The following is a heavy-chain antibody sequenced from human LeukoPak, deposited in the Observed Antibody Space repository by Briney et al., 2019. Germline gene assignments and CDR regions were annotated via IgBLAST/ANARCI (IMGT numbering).Heavy chain of an antibody. CDR1: GYIFTPHH. CDR3: AMSVEMPPIPSFDY. D-gene: IGHD5-24*01. J-gene: IGHJ4*02. Sequence: GASVKVSCKTSGYIFTPHHIHWMRQAPGQGLELLGWVSRANDPEYSQKFQGRVVITRDASATTFYLELNSLRSEDTAIYHCAMSVEMPPIPSFDYWGQGTLVTVSS. V-gene: IGHV1-3*01. CDR2: VSRANDP.